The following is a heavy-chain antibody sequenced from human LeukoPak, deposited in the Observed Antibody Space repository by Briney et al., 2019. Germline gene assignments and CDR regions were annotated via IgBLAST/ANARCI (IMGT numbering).Heavy chain of an antibody. Sequence: GGSLRLSCAASGFPFNSYAMHWVRRAPGEGLEWVAVISHDGRNQYYADSVKGRFTISRDNPKNTLYLQLNSLRVEDTAVYSCARETYYYDSNAFDIWGQGTMVTVSS. J-gene: IGHJ3*02. V-gene: IGHV3-30-3*01. CDR3: ARETYYYDSNAFDI. D-gene: IGHD3-22*01. CDR1: GFPFNSYA. CDR2: ISHDGRNQ.